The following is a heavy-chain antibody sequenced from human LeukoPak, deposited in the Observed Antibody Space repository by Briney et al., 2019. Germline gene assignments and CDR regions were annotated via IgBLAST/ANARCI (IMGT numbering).Heavy chain of an antibody. CDR2: IKSKTDGGTT. CDR3: TTRSSTGDY. Sequence: GGSLRLSCAASGFTFSNAWMSWVRQAPGKGLEWVSRIKSKTDGGTTDYAAPVKGRFTISRDDSKNTLYLQMNSLKTEDTAVYYCTTRSSTGDYWGQGTLVTVSS. V-gene: IGHV3-15*01. CDR1: GFTFSNAW. D-gene: IGHD2-2*01. J-gene: IGHJ4*02.